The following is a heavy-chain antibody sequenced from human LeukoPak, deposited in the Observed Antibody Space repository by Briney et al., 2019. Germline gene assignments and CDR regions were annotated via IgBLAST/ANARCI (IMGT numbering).Heavy chain of an antibody. CDR1: GGSISSGGYY. CDR2: IYYSGST. D-gene: IGHD2-15*01. Sequence: SETLSLTCTVSGGSISSGGYYWSWIRQHPGKGLEWIGYIYYSGSTYYNPSLKSRVTISVDTSKNQFSLELSSVTAADTAVYYCAREFRRIGTDAFDIWGQGTMVTVSS. CDR3: AREFRRIGTDAFDI. J-gene: IGHJ3*02. V-gene: IGHV4-31*03.